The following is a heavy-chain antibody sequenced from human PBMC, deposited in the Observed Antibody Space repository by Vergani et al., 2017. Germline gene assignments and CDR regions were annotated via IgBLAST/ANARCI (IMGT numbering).Heavy chain of an antibody. CDR3: TKGSVYYHDSAGHGYDPYTGFDL. J-gene: IGHJ3*01. Sequence: EVRLLESGGGLVQPGGSLRLSCVGSGFTFTSYAMNWVRQAPGKGLEWVSGISWNSGAVDYADSVRGRFTISRDNAKNSLFLEMHSLRFEDTAVYFCTKGSVYYHDSAGHGYDPYTGFDLWGQGTLVTVSS. CDR1: GFTFTSYA. D-gene: IGHD5-12*01. V-gene: IGHV3-9*01. CDR2: ISWNSGAV.